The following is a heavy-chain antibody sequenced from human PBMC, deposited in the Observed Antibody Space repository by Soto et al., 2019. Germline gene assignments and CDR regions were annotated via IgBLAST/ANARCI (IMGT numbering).Heavy chain of an antibody. J-gene: IGHJ4*02. CDR1: GFTFTSSA. V-gene: IGHV1-58*01. D-gene: IGHD3-22*01. CDR2: IVVGSGNT. CDR3: AADQALISNYYDSSGYYA. Sequence: ASVKVSCKASGFTFTSSAVQWVRQARGQRLEWIGWIVVGSGNTNYAQKFQERVTITRDMSTSTAYMELSSLRSEDTAVYYCAADQALISNYYDSSGYYAWGQGTLVTVSS.